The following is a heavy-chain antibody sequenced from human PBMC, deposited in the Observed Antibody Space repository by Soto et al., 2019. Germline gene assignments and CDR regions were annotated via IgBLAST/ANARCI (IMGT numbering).Heavy chain of an antibody. D-gene: IGHD3-22*01. J-gene: IGHJ4*02. CDR1: GFTFTSSA. Sequence: ASVKVSCKASGFTFTSSAVQWVRQARGQRLEWIGWIVVGSGNTNYAQRFQERVTITRDMSTSTAYMELSSLRSEDTAVYYCAADKIREYYYDSSGYYYWGQGTLVTVSS. CDR2: IVVGSGNT. CDR3: AADKIREYYYDSSGYYY. V-gene: IGHV1-58*01.